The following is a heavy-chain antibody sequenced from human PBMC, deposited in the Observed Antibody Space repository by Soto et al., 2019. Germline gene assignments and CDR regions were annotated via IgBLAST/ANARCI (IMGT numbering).Heavy chain of an antibody. CDR2: IYSDDTT. CDR1: GFTVRNNY. V-gene: IGHV3-53*01. Sequence: GGSLRLSCAASGFTVRNNYMNWVRQAPGKGLEWISVIYSDDTTYYADSVKGRFTISRDNAKNSLYLQMNSLRAEDTAVYYCARLIWSGYYFDYWGQGTLVTVSS. J-gene: IGHJ4*02. D-gene: IGHD3-3*01. CDR3: ARLIWSGYYFDY.